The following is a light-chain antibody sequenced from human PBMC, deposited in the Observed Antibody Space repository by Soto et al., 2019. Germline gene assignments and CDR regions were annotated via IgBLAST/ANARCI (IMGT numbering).Light chain of an antibody. V-gene: IGKV3-11*01. CDR1: QSVSSY. CDR2: DAP. J-gene: IGKJ1*01. CDR3: QQRSNWPRT. Sequence: EIVLTQSPATLSLSPGERATLSCRASQSVSSYLAWYQQKPGQASRLLIYDAPNRATGIPARFSGSGSGTDFTLTISSLEPEDFAVYYCQQRSNWPRTFGQGTKVEIK.